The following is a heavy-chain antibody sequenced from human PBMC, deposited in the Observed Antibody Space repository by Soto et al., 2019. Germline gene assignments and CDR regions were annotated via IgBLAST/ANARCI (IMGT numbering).Heavy chain of an antibody. CDR2: ISAYNGNT. CDR3: ARDLGVSDFWSGGSKLFDY. V-gene: IGHV1-18*01. CDR1: GYTFTSYG. J-gene: IGHJ4*02. D-gene: IGHD3-3*01. Sequence: QVQLVQSGAEVKKPGASVKVSCKASGYTFTSYGISWVRQAPGQGLEWMGWISAYNGNTNYAQKLQGRVTMTTDTSTSTAYMELRSLRSDDTAVYYCARDLGVSDFWSGGSKLFDYWGQGTLVTVSS.